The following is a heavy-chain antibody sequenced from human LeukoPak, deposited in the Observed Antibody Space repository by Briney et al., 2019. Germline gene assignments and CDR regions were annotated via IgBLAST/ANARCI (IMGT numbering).Heavy chain of an antibody. CDR3: AKSYNYGSGSYYNHFDS. V-gene: IGHV3-23*01. CDR1: GFTFSSYA. Sequence: PGGSLRLSCAASGFTFSSYAMSWVRQAPGKGLEWVSTVSGSGDSTYYADFVKGRFTLSRDNSKNTLSLQMNSLRAEDTALYYCAKSYNYGSGSYYNHFDSWGQGTLVTVSS. CDR2: VSGSGDST. D-gene: IGHD3-10*01. J-gene: IGHJ4*02.